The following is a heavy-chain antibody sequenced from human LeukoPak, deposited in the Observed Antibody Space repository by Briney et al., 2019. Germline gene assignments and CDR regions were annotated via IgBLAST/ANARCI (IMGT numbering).Heavy chain of an antibody. CDR1: GFPFISYS. CDR2: ISASGSNI. V-gene: IGHV3-48*01. D-gene: IGHD1-1*01. J-gene: IGHJ4*02. CDR3: VRVKGTHFDF. Sequence: PGGSLRLSCAASGFPFISYSMNWVRQAPGKGLEWVSYISASGSNIYYLDSVKGRFTVSRDNAMNSLFLQMDRPRAEDTAVYYCVRVKGTHFDFWGQGTLVTVSS.